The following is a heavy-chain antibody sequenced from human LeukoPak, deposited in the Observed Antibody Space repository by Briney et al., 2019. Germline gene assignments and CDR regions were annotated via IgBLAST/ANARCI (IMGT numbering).Heavy chain of an antibody. Sequence: PGESLRISCQGSGYSFTNYWITWVRQMPGKGLEWMGRIDPSDSYTSYSPSFQGHVTISADKSTSTAYLQWSRLRASDTAMYYCARLPIVYYDSSGYSFDYWGQGTLVTVSS. D-gene: IGHD3-22*01. V-gene: IGHV5-10-1*01. CDR1: GYSFTNYW. CDR2: IDPSDSYT. J-gene: IGHJ4*02. CDR3: ARLPIVYYDSSGYSFDY.